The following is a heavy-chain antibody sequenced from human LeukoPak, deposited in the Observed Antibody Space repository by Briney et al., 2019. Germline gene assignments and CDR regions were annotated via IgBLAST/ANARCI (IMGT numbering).Heavy chain of an antibody. CDR2: INKDGSEK. D-gene: IGHD3-22*01. V-gene: IGHV3-7*01. CDR1: GFTLSNYW. J-gene: IGHJ4*02. CDR3: ARDHYYDSSGYSPFDC. Sequence: GGSLRLSCAASGFTLSNYWMSWVRQAPGKGLEWVANINKDGSEKNYVDSVKGRFTISRDNAKNTLYLQMNSLRAEDTAVYYCARDHYYDSSGYSPFDCWGQGTLVTVSS.